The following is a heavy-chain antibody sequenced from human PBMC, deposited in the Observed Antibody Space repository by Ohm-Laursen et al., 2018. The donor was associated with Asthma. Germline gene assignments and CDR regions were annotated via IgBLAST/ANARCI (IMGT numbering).Heavy chain of an antibody. CDR1: EFTFSTYA. J-gene: IGHJ4*02. D-gene: IGHD6-13*01. Sequence: SLRLSCAASEFTFSTYAMSWVRQAPGKGLEWVSAISGSGGSTYYADSVKGRFTISRDNSKNTLYLQMSSLRAEDTAVYYCAKAHRSSWPYYFDYWGQGTLVTVSS. CDR3: AKAHRSSWPYYFDY. CDR2: ISGSGGST. V-gene: IGHV3-23*01.